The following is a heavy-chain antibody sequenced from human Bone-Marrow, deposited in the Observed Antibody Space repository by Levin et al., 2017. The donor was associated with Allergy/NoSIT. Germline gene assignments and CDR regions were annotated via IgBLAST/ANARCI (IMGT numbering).Heavy chain of an antibody. CDR1: GGSVNSDTYY. J-gene: IGHJ4*02. D-gene: IGHD3-9*01. CDR3: ARDDYSDFTGWV. CDR2: ISSSGST. Sequence: TSETLSLTCTVSGGSVNSDTYYWSWIRQPPGKGLEWIGYISSSGSTSYNPSLMSRVTISLHTSKNQFSLRLTSVTPADTAVYYCARDDYSDFTGWVWGQGSLVTVSS. V-gene: IGHV4-61*01.